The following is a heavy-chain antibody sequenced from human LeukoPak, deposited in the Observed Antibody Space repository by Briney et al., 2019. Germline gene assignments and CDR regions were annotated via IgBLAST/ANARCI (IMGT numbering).Heavy chain of an antibody. CDR2: INSDGSST. D-gene: IGHD3-22*01. J-gene: IGHJ4*02. Sequence: SGGSLRLSCAASGFTFSSYWMHWVRQAPGKGLVWVSRINSDGSSTSYADSVKGRFTISRDNAKSTLYLQMNSLRAEDTAVYYCARGELTYYYDSSADYWGQGTLVTVSS. CDR1: GFTFSSYW. CDR3: ARGELTYYYDSSADY. V-gene: IGHV3-74*01.